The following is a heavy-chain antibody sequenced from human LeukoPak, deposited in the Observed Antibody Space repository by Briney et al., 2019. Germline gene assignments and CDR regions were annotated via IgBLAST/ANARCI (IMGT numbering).Heavy chain of an antibody. CDR3: ARDRGYCSGGSCYDGIYYYGMDV. V-gene: IGHV3-48*04. CDR1: GFTFSSYS. CDR2: ISSSSSTI. J-gene: IGHJ6*02. Sequence: GGSLRHSCSASGFTFSSYSMNWVRQAPGKGLEWVSYISSSSSTIYYADSVKGRFTISRDNAKNSLYLQMNSLRAEDTAVYYCARDRGYCSGGSCYDGIYYYGMDVWGQGTTVTVSS. D-gene: IGHD2-15*01.